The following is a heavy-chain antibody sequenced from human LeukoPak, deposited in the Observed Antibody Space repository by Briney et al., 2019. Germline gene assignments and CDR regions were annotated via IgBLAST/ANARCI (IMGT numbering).Heavy chain of an antibody. J-gene: IGHJ5*02. CDR3: ARHTKRVGNWFDP. CDR1: GGSISSYY. V-gene: IGHV4-59*08. Sequence: PSETLSLTCTVSGGSISSYYWSWIRQPPGKGLEWIGSIYHSGSTYYNPSLKSRVTISVDTSKNQFSLKLSSVTAADTAVYYCARHTKRVGNWFDPWGQGTLVTVSS. D-gene: IGHD1-26*01. CDR2: IYHSGST.